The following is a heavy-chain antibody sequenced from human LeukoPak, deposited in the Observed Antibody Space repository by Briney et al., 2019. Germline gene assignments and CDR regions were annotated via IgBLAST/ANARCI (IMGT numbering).Heavy chain of an antibody. V-gene: IGHV3-53*01. CDR1: GFTVSSNY. Sequence: GGSLRLSCAASGFTVSSNYMSWVRQAPGKGLEWVSVIYSGGSTYYADSVKGRFTISRDNAKNSMYQQMNSLRAEDTAVYYCASASVVVVAATKVRDYWGQGTLVTVSS. D-gene: IGHD2-15*01. CDR2: IYSGGST. J-gene: IGHJ4*02. CDR3: ASASVVVVAATKVRDY.